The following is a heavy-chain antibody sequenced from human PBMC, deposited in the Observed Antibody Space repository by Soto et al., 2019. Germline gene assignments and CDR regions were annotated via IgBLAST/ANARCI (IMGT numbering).Heavy chain of an antibody. D-gene: IGHD3-10*01. CDR1: GFTFSSYA. V-gene: IGHV3-23*01. CDR2: ISGSGGST. J-gene: IGHJ4*02. Sequence: GGSLRLSCAASGFTFSSYAMSWVRQAPGKGLEWVSAISGSGGSTYYADSVKGRFTISRDNSKNTLYLQMNSLRAEDTAVYYCAKDPYYGSGSYPAYFDYWGQGTLVTVSS. CDR3: AKDPYYGSGSYPAYFDY.